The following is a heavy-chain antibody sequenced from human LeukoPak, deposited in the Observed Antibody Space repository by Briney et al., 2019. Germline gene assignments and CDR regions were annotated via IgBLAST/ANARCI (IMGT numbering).Heavy chain of an antibody. CDR3: ARVWGLSFDY. CDR2: SYSGGST. J-gene: IGHJ4*02. CDR1: AFTSSNAW. Sequence: GGSLRLSCAASAFTSSNAWMSWVRQAPGKGPEWVAASYSGGSTYNAESVKGRSTISRDKSKDTLYLQINSLRAEDSAVYYCARVWGLSFDYWGQGALVTVSS. V-gene: IGHV3-53*01. D-gene: IGHD3-16*02.